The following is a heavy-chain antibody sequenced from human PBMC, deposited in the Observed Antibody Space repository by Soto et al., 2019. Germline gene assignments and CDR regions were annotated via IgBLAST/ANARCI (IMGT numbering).Heavy chain of an antibody. CDR3: PRTRISRDSSCYVPY. CDR2: IYWDDDK. D-gene: IGHD2-15*01. Sequence: SGPTLVNPTQTLTLTCTFSGFSLSTSGVGVGWIRQPPGKALEWPALIYWDDDKRYSPSLKRRLTITKDPSKNQVVLTMTNLDTVDTPTYYCPRTRISRDSSCYVPYWRQGTLVSV. V-gene: IGHV2-5*02. CDR1: GFSLSTSGVG. J-gene: IGHJ4*02.